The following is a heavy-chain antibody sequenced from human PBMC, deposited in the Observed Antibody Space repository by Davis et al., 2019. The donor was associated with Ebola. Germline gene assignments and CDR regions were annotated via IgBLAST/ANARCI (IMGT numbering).Heavy chain of an antibody. CDR3: AKSGLSFGVVKYHYGMDV. V-gene: IGHV3-23*01. J-gene: IGHJ6*04. CDR2: ISGSGGST. Sequence: GESLKISCTDSVITFSSYAMTWVRQAPGKGLEWVSAISGSGGSTYYADSVKGRFTISRDNSKKTLYLQMNSLRDEDTAVYYCAKSGLSFGVVKYHYGMDVWGKGTTVTVSS. D-gene: IGHD3-3*01. CDR1: VITFSSYA.